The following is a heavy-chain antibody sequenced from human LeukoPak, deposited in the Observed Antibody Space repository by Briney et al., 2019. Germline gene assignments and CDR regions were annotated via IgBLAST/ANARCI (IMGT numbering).Heavy chain of an antibody. CDR2: ISSDGSST. CDR1: GFTFSSYW. V-gene: IGHV3-74*01. CDR3: AYGSGREGYMDV. J-gene: IGHJ6*03. D-gene: IGHD3-10*01. Sequence: PGGSLRLSCAASGFTFSSYWMHWVRQGPGKGLVWVSFISSDGSSTNYADSVKGRFTISRDNAKNTLYLQMNSLRAEDTAVYYCAYGSGREGYMDVWGKGTTVTVSS.